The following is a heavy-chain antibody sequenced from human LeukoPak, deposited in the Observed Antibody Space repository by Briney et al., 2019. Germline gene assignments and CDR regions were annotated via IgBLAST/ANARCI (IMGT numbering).Heavy chain of an antibody. V-gene: IGHV4-38-2*02. CDR3: ARVRGGITDWDYYYYMDV. CDR1: GYSISSGYY. D-gene: IGHD2-21*01. CDR2: IYHSGGT. Sequence: SETLSLTCTVSGYSISSGYYWGWIRQSPGKGLEWIGSIYHSGGTYYNPSLKSRVTMSVDTSKNQFSLKLSSVTAADTAVYYCARVRGGITDWDYYYYMDVWGKGTTVTVSS. J-gene: IGHJ6*03.